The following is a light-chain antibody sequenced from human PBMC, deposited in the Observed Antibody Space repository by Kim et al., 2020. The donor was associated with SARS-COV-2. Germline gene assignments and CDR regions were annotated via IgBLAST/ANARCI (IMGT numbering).Light chain of an antibody. Sequence: EIVMTQSPATLSVSPGERATLSCRASQSVSSNLAWYQQKPGQAPRLRIYGATTRATGIPARFSGSGSGTEFTLTISSLQSEDFAVYYCQQYNNWPYTFGQGTKLEI. V-gene: IGKV3-15*01. CDR2: GAT. J-gene: IGKJ2*01. CDR3: QQYNNWPYT. CDR1: QSVSSN.